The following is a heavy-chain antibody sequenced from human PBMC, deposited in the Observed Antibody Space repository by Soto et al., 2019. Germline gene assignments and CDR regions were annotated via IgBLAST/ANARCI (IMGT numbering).Heavy chain of an antibody. CDR3: ARCPHGSLDYYYYYYGVDD. CDR1: GYTFTSYA. J-gene: IGHJ6*04. D-gene: IGHD6-13*01. V-gene: IGHV1-3*01. CDR2: INAGNGNT. Sequence: ASVQVSCKASGYTFTSYAMHWVRQAPGXRLEWMGWINAGNGNTKCSQKFQGRVTITRDTSASTAYMELSSLRSEDTAVYYCARCPHGSLDYYYYYYGVDDGGKGTTVTVPS.